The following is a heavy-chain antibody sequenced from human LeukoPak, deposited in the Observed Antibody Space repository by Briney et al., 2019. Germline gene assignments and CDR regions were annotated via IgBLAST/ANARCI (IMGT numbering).Heavy chain of an antibody. J-gene: IGHJ3*02. V-gene: IGHV3-23*01. CDR3: AKVVCSSTSCYGGANAFDI. Sequence: GGSLRLSCAASGFTFSNYAMSWVRQAPGKGLEWVSGISGSGDDTYYADSVKGRFTISRDNSKNTLYLQMNSLRAEDTAVYHCAKVVCSSTSCYGGANAFDIWGQGTMVTVSS. CDR1: GFTFSNYA. CDR2: ISGSGDDT. D-gene: IGHD2-2*01.